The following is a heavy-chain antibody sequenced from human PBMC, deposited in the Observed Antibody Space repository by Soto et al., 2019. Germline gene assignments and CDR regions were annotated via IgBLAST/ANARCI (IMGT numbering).Heavy chain of an antibody. V-gene: IGHV1-69*02. CDR1: GDTFNFYS. Sequence: QVQLVQSGAEVKRPGSSVKVSCKASGDTFNFYSINWVRQAPGVGLEWVGRVNPILSMSNYAPRFQARVTMTADKSTSTAYMELRSLRSEDTAIYYCASSYGSGYRAFDYWGQGALVTVSS. J-gene: IGHJ4*02. CDR3: ASSYGSGYRAFDY. D-gene: IGHD3-10*01. CDR2: VNPILSMS.